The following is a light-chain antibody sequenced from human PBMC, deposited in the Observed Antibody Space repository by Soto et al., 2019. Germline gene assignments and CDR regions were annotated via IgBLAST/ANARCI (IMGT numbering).Light chain of an antibody. Sequence: DIRMTRSPSSLSASIGDRVTITCRASQGISNDLGWYQQKPGLAPKRLISAASTLQSGVPSRFRGSGSGTEFSLTISGLQTEDIATYYCLQHHSYPWTFGQGTKVDIK. CDR3: LQHHSYPWT. CDR2: AAS. CDR1: QGISND. V-gene: IGKV1-17*01. J-gene: IGKJ1*01.